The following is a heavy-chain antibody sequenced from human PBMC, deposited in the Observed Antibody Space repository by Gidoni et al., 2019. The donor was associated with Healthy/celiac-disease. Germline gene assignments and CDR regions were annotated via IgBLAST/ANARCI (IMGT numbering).Heavy chain of an antibody. CDR2: NSGSGGST. J-gene: IGHJ4*02. V-gene: IGHV3-23*01. D-gene: IGHD3-16*01. CDR3: AKQDWGGKGYYFDY. Sequence: EVQLLESGGGLVQPGGSLRLSCAASGFTFRSYAMSWVRQAPGKGLEWVSANSGSGGSTYYADSVKGRFTISRDNSKKTLYLQMNSLRAEDTAVYYCAKQDWGGKGYYFDYWGQGTLVTVSS. CDR1: GFTFRSYA.